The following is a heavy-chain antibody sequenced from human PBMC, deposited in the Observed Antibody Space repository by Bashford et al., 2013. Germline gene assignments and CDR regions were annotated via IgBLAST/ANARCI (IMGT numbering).Heavy chain of an antibody. CDR3: ARDGPVVGVWNAFDV. D-gene: IGHD1-26*01. V-gene: IGHV1-2*02. Sequence: WVRQAPGQGLEWMGWINPNPNSGATKYAEMFQGRVTMTRDTSISTAYMELSSLRSDDTAVYFCARDGPVVGVWNAFDVWGQGTVSPSPQ. CDR2: INPNPNSGAT. J-gene: IGHJ3*01.